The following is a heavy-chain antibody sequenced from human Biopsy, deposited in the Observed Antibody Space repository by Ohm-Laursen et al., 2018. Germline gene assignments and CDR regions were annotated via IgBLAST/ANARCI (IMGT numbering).Heavy chain of an antibody. V-gene: IGHV4-59*01. CDR1: GGSISSYY. CDR2: IFYSGST. CDR3: ARGGNGYNYVTPGTWFDP. Sequence: GTLSLTCNVSGGSISSYYWSWIRQSPGKGLEWIGFIFYSGSTYYNPSLKSRTTISVDSSKNQFSLRLRSVTAADTAVYYCARGGNGYNYVTPGTWFDPWGRGTPVTVSS. J-gene: IGHJ5*02. D-gene: IGHD5-24*01.